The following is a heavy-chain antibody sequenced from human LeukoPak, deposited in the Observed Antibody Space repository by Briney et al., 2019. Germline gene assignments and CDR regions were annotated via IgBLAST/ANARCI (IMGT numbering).Heavy chain of an antibody. V-gene: IGHV4-59*01. J-gene: IGHJ4*02. Sequence: SETLSLTCTVSGGYISSYYWSWIRQPPGKGLEWIGYIYYSGSTNYNPSLKSRVTISVDTSKNQFSLKLSSVTAADTAVYYCARDRRYYGSGSNTYYFDYWGQGTLVTVSS. D-gene: IGHD3-10*01. CDR1: GGYISSYY. CDR3: ARDRRYYGSGSNTYYFDY. CDR2: IYYSGST.